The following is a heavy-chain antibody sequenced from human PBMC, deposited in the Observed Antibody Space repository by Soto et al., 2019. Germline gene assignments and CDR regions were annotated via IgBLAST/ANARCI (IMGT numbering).Heavy chain of an antibody. D-gene: IGHD3-22*01. CDR3: GRGGWLSDAFDI. CDR1: GCSISSGGYS. Sequence: SETLSLTCAVSGCSISSGGYSWSWIRQPPGKGLEWIGYIYHSGSTYYKPSLKSRVTISLDRSKNQFSLKLSSVTAADTAVYYCGRGGWLSDAFDIWGQGTMVTVSS. V-gene: IGHV4-30-2*01. CDR2: IYHSGST. J-gene: IGHJ3*02.